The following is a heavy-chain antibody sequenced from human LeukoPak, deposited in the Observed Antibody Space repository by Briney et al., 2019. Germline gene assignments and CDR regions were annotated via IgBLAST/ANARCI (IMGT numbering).Heavy chain of an antibody. CDR3: ARPYSSGWHGDFDC. J-gene: IGHJ4*02. CDR2: ISYDGSNK. CDR1: GFIFSTYA. Sequence: GGSLRLSCAASGFIFSTYAMHWVRQAPGKGLGWVAVISYDGSNKYYTDSVKGRFTISRDNSKNTLYLQMNSLRAEDTAVYYCARPYSSGWHGDFDCWGQGALVTVSS. D-gene: IGHD6-19*01. V-gene: IGHV3-30-3*01.